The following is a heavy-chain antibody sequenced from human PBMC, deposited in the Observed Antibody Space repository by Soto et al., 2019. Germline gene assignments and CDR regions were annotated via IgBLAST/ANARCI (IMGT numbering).Heavy chain of an antibody. CDR3: ARPFKYYDILTGYYPLGY. Sequence: GESLKISCGGSGYRFTSYWIAWVRQMPGKGLEWMGIIYPGDSNTRYSPSFQGQVTISVDKSINTAFLQWSSLKASDTAMYYCARPFKYYDILTGYYPLGYWGQGTLVTVSS. J-gene: IGHJ4*02. D-gene: IGHD3-9*01. CDR1: GYRFTSYW. CDR2: IYPGDSNT. V-gene: IGHV5-51*01.